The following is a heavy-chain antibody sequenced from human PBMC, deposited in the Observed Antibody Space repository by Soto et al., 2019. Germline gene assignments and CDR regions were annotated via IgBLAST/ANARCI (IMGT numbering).Heavy chain of an antibody. J-gene: IGHJ4*02. Sequence: EVQLVESGGGLIQPGGSLRLSCAASGFTVSNNYMSWVRQAPGKGLEWVSEIYTGGSTYYADSVKGRFTISRDNSKNTVFLQMNSLRAEDTAVYYCARDRSGWAEGGFDYWGQGTLVTVSS. CDR2: IYTGGST. CDR3: ARDRSGWAEGGFDY. V-gene: IGHV3-53*01. CDR1: GFTVSNNY. D-gene: IGHD3-22*01.